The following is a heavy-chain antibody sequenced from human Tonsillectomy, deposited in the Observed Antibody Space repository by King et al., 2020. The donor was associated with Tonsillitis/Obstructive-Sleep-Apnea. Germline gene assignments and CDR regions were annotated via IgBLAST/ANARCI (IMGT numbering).Heavy chain of an antibody. D-gene: IGHD1-1*01. CDR2: IIPIFGTA. CDR1: GGTFSSYA. V-gene: IGHV1-69*01. Sequence: VQLVESGAEVKKPGSSVKVSCKASGGTFSSYAISWVRPAPGQGLAWVGGIIPIFGTANYAQQVQGRGTITADEFTSTAYLELSSLRSEDTAVYYCARQERTGTTDYWGQGTLVTVSS. J-gene: IGHJ4*02. CDR3: ARQERTGTTDY.